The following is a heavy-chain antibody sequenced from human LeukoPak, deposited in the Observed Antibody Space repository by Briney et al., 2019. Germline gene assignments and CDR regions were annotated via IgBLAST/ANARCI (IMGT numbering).Heavy chain of an antibody. V-gene: IGHV1-18*04. D-gene: IGHD6-19*01. CDR1: GYTFTSYY. CDR3: ARGTHLCSSGLQTGWFDP. CDR2: ISAYNGNT. Sequence: ASVKVSCKASGYTFTSYYMHWVRQAPGQGLEWMGWISAYNGNTNYAQKLQGRVTMTTDTSTSTAYMELRSLRSDDTAVYYCARGTHLCSSGLQTGWFDPWGQGTLVTVSS. J-gene: IGHJ5*02.